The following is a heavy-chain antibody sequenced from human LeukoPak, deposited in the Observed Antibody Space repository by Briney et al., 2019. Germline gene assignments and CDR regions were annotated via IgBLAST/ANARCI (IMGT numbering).Heavy chain of an antibody. D-gene: IGHD1-26*01. CDR2: IYYSGST. V-gene: IGHV4-39*07. J-gene: IGHJ4*02. CDR1: GGSISSNSYY. Sequence: PSETLSLTCTVSGGSISSNSYYWGWIRQPPGKGLEWIGSIYYSGSTYYNPSLKSRVTMSVDTSKNHFSLKLTSVTAADTAVYYCARKARGSYSHFDYWGQGTLVTVSS. CDR3: ARKARGSYSHFDY.